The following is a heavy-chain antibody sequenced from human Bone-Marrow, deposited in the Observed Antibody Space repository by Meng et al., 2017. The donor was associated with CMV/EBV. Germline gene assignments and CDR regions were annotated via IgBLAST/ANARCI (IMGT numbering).Heavy chain of an antibody. Sequence: SVKVSCKASGSTFSSYAISWVRQAPGQGLEWMGGIIPILGIANYAQKFQGRVTITADKSTSTDYMELSSLRSEDTAVYYCARARHDFWSSPDYYYYGMDVWGQGTTVTVSS. CDR3: ARARHDFWSSPDYYYYGMDV. J-gene: IGHJ6*02. D-gene: IGHD3-3*01. V-gene: IGHV1-69*10. CDR2: IIPILGIA. CDR1: GSTFSSYA.